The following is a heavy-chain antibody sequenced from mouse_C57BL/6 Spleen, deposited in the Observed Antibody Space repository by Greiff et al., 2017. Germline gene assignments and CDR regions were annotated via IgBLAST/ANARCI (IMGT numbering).Heavy chain of an antibody. Sequence: EVQRVEPGGGLVKPGGSLKLSCAASGFTFSSYAMSWVRQTPEKRLEWVATISGGGSYTYYHDNVKGRFTISRDNAKNNLYLQMIHLKSEDTAVYYCSRGDGDYFDYWGQGTTLTVSS. D-gene: IGHD3-3*01. J-gene: IGHJ2*01. V-gene: IGHV5-4*01. CDR3: SRGDGDYFDY. CDR1: GFTFSSYA. CDR2: ISGGGSYT.